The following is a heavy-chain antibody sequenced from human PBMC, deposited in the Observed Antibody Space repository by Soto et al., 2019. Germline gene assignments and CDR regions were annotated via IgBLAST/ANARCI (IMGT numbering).Heavy chain of an antibody. D-gene: IGHD2-8*02. J-gene: IGHJ4*02. CDR2: VTADGGT. CDR3: GKVGNYPHTGAFGGFKN. V-gene: IGHV3-23*01. CDR1: GFTVSSHT. Sequence: PGESLKISCAASGFTVSSHTMTWIRQAPGKGPEWVSTVTADGGTYYADSVKGRFTISRDNFENTLYLQMNSLRAEDTAVYYCGKVGNYPHTGAFGGFKNGGQGTWVTVSS.